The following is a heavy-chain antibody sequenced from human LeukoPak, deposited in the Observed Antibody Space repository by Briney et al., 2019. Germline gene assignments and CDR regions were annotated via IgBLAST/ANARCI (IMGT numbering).Heavy chain of an antibody. Sequence: ASVKLSCKASGYTFTSYDINWVRQATGQGLEWMGWMNPNSGNTGYAQKFQGRVTMTRNTSISTAYMELSSLRSEDTAVYYCARPINQHSGSYYYYYYMDVWGQGTMVTVSS. V-gene: IGHV1-8*01. CDR2: MNPNSGNT. J-gene: IGHJ6*03. CDR1: GYTFTSYD. D-gene: IGHD1-26*01. CDR3: ARPINQHSGSYYYYYYMDV.